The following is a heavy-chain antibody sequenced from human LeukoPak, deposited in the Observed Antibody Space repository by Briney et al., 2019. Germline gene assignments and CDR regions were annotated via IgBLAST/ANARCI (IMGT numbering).Heavy chain of an antibody. V-gene: IGHV1-2*02. J-gene: IGHJ4*02. CDR3: ARDQGDIVVVPAAEFDY. CDR1: GYTFTDFY. D-gene: IGHD2-2*01. Sequence: ASVKVSCKAPGYTFTDFYMHWVRQAPGQGLEWMGWINPNSGGTNYAQKFQGRVTMTRDTSISTAYMELSRLRSDDTAVYYCARDQGDIVVVPAAEFDYWGQGTLVTVSS. CDR2: INPNSGGT.